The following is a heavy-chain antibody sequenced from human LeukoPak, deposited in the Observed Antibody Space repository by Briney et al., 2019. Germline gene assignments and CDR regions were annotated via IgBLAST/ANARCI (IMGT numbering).Heavy chain of an antibody. D-gene: IGHD1-26*01. J-gene: IGHJ4*02. V-gene: IGHV4-34*01. CDR3: AKSGGYGLIDY. CDR2: INHSGST. CDR1: GGSSSGHY. Sequence: SETLSLTCAVYGGSSSGHYWSWIRQPPGKGLEWIGEINHSGSTNYNPSLKSRVTISVDTSKNQFSLKLSSVTAADTAMYYCAKSGGYGLIDYWGQGTLVTVSS.